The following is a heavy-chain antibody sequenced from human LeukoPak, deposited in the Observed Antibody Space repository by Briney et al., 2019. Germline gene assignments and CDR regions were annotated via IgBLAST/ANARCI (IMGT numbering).Heavy chain of an antibody. J-gene: IGHJ4*02. D-gene: IGHD3-9*01. CDR2: ISYDGSNK. CDR3: AKDASYDILTGYYPFDY. CDR1: GFTFSSYA. V-gene: IGHV3-30*04. Sequence: AGGSLRLSCAASGFTFSSYAMHWVRQAPGKGLEWVAVISYDGSNKYYADSVKGRFTISRDNSKNTLYLQMNSLRAEDTAVYYCAKDASYDILTGYYPFDYWGQGTLVTVSS.